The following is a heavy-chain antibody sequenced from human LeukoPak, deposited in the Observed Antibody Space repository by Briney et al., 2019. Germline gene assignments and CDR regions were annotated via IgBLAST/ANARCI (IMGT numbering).Heavy chain of an antibody. D-gene: IGHD2-15*01. Sequence: SETLSLTGTVSGGSINDYYWGWIGQPPGNELKWSGYVYYGERTNYNPSLKSRIMISVDSSRIQCSLRLTSVTATATAVYYCARILPTPRYCSGSSCYSGTSFDYWGQGTLVNVSS. CDR2: VYYGERT. CDR3: ARILPTPRYCSGSSCYSGTSFDY. V-gene: IGHV4-59*01. CDR1: GGSINDYY. J-gene: IGHJ4*02.